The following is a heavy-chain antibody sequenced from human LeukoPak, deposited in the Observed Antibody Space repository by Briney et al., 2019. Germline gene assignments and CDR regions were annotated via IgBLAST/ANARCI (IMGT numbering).Heavy chain of an antibody. CDR3: AMETIFGGYNWFDP. Sequence: PGRSLRLSCAASGFTFSSYAMHWVRQAPGKGLEWVAVISYDGSNKYYADSVKGRFTISRDNSKNTLYLQMNSLRAEDTAVYYCAMETIFGGYNWFDPWGQGTLVTVSS. CDR2: ISYDGSNK. V-gene: IGHV3-30-3*01. CDR1: GFTFSSYA. J-gene: IGHJ5*02. D-gene: IGHD3-3*01.